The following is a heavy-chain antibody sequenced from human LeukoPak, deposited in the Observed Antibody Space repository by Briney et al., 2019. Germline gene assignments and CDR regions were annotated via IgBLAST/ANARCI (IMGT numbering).Heavy chain of an antibody. CDR2: IYYSGST. Sequence: KTSETLSLTCTVSGGSISSYYWSWIRQPAGKGLEWIGSIYYSGSTYYNPSLKSRVTISVDTSKNQFSLKLSSVTAADTAVYYCARDGTYDYVWGSYRYRSGVNPFDYWGQGTLVTVSS. CDR3: ARDGTYDYVWGSYRYRSGVNPFDY. V-gene: IGHV4-4*07. D-gene: IGHD3-16*02. CDR1: GGSISSYY. J-gene: IGHJ4*02.